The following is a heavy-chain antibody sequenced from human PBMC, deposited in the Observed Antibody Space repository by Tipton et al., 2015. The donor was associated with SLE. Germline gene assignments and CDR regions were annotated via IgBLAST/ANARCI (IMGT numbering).Heavy chain of an antibody. CDR3: AREVVAYDAFDI. Sequence: TLSLTCAVYGGSFSGYYWSWIRQPPGKGLEWIGEINHRGSTNYNPSLKSRVTISLDTSKNQFSLKLSSVTAADTAVYYCAREVVAYDAFDIWGQGTMVTVSS. CDR2: INHRGST. J-gene: IGHJ3*02. V-gene: IGHV4-34*01. CDR1: GGSFSGYY. D-gene: IGHD2-2*01.